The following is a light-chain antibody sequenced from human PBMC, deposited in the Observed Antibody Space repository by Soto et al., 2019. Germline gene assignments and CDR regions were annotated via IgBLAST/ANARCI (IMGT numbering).Light chain of an antibody. CDR1: QDISSW. CDR2: AAS. V-gene: IGKV1D-12*01. J-gene: IGKJ4*01. CDR3: QQANSLPPA. Sequence: DIQMTQSPSSVSASVGDRVTITCRASQDISSWLAWYQQKPGKAPKLLIYAASTLQSGVPSMFSGSGSGTDFTLPISSLQTEDFANYYCQQANSLPPAFGGGTKVEIK.